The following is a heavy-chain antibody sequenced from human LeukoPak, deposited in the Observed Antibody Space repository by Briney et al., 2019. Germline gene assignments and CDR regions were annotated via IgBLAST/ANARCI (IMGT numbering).Heavy chain of an antibody. V-gene: IGHV4-39*07. Sequence: SETLSLTCTVSGGSISSSSDYWGWIRQPPGKGLEWIGSIYYSSGSTYYNPSLKSRVSISVDTSKNQFSLKLTSVTAADTAVYYCARVDYGDYSRHFDYWGQGTLVTVSS. CDR2: IYYSSGST. CDR1: GGSISSSSDY. CDR3: ARVDYGDYSRHFDY. J-gene: IGHJ4*02. D-gene: IGHD4-17*01.